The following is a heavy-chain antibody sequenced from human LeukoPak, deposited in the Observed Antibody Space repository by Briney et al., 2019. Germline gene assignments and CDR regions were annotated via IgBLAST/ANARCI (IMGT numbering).Heavy chain of an antibody. CDR1: GFTFSSYA. CDR2: ISGSGGST. CDR3: AKDKLGYCSGGSCPLPSFDY. D-gene: IGHD2-15*01. Sequence: GGSLRLSCAASGFTFSSYAMSWVRQAPGKGREWVSAISGSGGSTYYADSVKGRFTISRDNSKNTLYLQMNSLRAEDTAVYYCAKDKLGYCSGGSCPLPSFDYWGQGTLVTVSS. V-gene: IGHV3-23*01. J-gene: IGHJ4*02.